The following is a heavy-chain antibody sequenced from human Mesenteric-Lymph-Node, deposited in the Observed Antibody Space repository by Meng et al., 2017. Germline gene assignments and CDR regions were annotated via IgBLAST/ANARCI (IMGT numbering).Heavy chain of an antibody. Sequence: QVQLVQSGPGGKQPGAAVRFSCKTSGYKFNTYAITWVRQAPGQGLEWMGWFSVYNGNTNYAQMLQGRVTMTRDTSISTAYMELSRLRSDDTAVYYCATLLGGSSFDYWGQGTLVTVSS. CDR1: GYKFNTYA. V-gene: IGHV1-18*01. J-gene: IGHJ4*02. CDR3: ATLLGGSSFDY. CDR2: FSVYNGNT. D-gene: IGHD6-6*01.